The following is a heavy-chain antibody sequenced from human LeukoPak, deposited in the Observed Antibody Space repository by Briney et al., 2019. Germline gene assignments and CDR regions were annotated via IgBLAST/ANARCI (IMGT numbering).Heavy chain of an antibody. D-gene: IGHD3-10*01. CDR1: GGSISSYY. V-gene: IGHV4-59*01. J-gene: IGHJ4*02. CDR2: ILHSGST. Sequence: SETLSLTCTVSGGSISSYYWSWIRQPPGKGLEWIGSILHSGSTYYNLSLKSRVTISVNTSKNQFSLKLSSVTAADTAVYYCASSRRRYGSVDYWGQGTLVTVSS. CDR3: ASSRRRYGSVDY.